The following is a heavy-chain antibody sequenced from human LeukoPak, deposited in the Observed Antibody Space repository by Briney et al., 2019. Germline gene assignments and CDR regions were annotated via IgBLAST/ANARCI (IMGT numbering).Heavy chain of an antibody. CDR2: IYYSGST. Sequence: SQTLSLTCTVSGGSISSGGYYWSWIRQHPGKGLEWIGYIYYSGSTYYNPSLKSRVTISVDTSKNQFSLKLSSVTAADTAVYYCASLLPYLYYGSGSYPFYFDYWGQGTLVTVSS. D-gene: IGHD3-10*01. V-gene: IGHV4-31*03. CDR1: GGSISSGGYY. J-gene: IGHJ4*02. CDR3: ASLLPYLYYGSGSYPFYFDY.